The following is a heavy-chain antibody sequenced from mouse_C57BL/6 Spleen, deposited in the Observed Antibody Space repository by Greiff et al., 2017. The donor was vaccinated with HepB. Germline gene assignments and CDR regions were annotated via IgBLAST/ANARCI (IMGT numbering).Heavy chain of an antibody. CDR3: AREGGLSGSRFAY. Sequence: EVKVVESGGGLVKPGGSLKLSCAASGFTFSDYGMHWVRQAPEKGLEWVAYISSGSSTIYYADTVKGRFTISRDNAKNTLFLQMTSLRSEDTAMYYCAREGGLSGSRFAYWGQGTLVTVSA. CDR1: GFTFSDYG. D-gene: IGHD1-1*01. CDR2: ISSGSSTI. J-gene: IGHJ3*01. V-gene: IGHV5-17*01.